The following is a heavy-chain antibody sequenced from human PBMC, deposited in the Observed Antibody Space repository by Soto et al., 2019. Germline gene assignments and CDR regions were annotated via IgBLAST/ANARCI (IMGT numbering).Heavy chain of an antibody. J-gene: IGHJ3*01. Sequence: VQLLESGGDLVQPGGSLRLSCVASGFILNNYAMSWVRQAPGKGLEWVSTIGGTDGDSDGVPWYEDSVKGRFTNSRDSSANTLFLHMDNLRAEDSALYYCVKRGGNWGAFDFWGQGTTVVVSS. CDR3: VKRGGNWGAFDF. D-gene: IGHD7-27*01. V-gene: IGHV3-23*01. CDR1: GFILNNYA. CDR2: IGGTDGDSDGVP.